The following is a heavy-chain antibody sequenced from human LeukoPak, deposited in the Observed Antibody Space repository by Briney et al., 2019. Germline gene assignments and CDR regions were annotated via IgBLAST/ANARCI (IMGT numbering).Heavy chain of an antibody. CDR2: IYYSGRT. J-gene: IGHJ3*02. V-gene: IGHV4-59*01. CDR1: GGSITTYY. Sequence: SETLSLTCTVSGGSITTYYWSWIRQPPGKGLEWIGYIYYSGRTDYNPSLKSRVTISVDTSKNEFSLKLSSVTAADTAVYYCARDGCSGGSCPLRANAFDIWGQGTMVTVSS. D-gene: IGHD2-15*01. CDR3: ARDGCSGGSCPLRANAFDI.